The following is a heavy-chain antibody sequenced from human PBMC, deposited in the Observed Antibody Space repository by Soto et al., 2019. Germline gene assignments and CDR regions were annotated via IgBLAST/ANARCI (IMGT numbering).Heavy chain of an antibody. CDR1: GFTSGDYG. D-gene: IGHD4-17*01. V-gene: IGHV3-20*04. Sequence: EVQLVESGGSVVRPGGSLRLSCVVSGFTSGDYGMSWVRQSPGKGLEWVAGLNWNGARTTYADSVKGRFTVSRDNAKNSLYLQMNSLRAEDTAFYYCTREGDYGDYIGWYFDLWGRGTLVTVSS. J-gene: IGHJ2*01. CDR2: LNWNGART. CDR3: TREGDYGDYIGWYFDL.